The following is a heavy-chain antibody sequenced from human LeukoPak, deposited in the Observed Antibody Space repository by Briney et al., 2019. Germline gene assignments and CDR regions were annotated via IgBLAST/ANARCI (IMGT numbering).Heavy chain of an antibody. D-gene: IGHD3-10*01. J-gene: IGHJ4*02. CDR3: AKGYGSGSYYIPH. CDR2: ISGSGGST. CDR1: GFTFSSYA. V-gene: IGHV3-23*01. Sequence: TGGSLRLSCAASGFTFSSYAMSWVRQAPGKGLEWVSAISGSGGSTYYADSVKGRFTISRDNSKNTLYLQMNTLRAEDTAVYYCAKGYGSGSYYIPHWGQGTLVTVSS.